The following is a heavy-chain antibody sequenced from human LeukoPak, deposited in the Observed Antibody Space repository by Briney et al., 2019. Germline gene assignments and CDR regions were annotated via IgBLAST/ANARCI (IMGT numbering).Heavy chain of an antibody. CDR1: GGSISSSSYY. V-gene: IGHV4-39*07. CDR3: TSWNGVSSFDY. D-gene: IGHD1-1*01. J-gene: IGHJ4*02. Sequence: SETLSLTCTVSGGSISSSSYYWGWIRQPPGKGLEWIGSIYYSGSTYYNPSLKSRVTISVDTSKNQFSLKLSSVTAADTAVYYCTSWNGVSSFDYWGQGTLVTVSS. CDR2: IYYSGST.